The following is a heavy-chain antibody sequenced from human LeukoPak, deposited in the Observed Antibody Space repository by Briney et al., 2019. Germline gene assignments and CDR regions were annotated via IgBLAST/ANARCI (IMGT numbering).Heavy chain of an antibody. D-gene: IGHD3-10*01. CDR3: ARALRGSVSLYYYYMDV. CDR1: GFTFSSYW. Sequence: GGSLRLSCAASGFTFSSYWMSWVRQAPGKGLEWVANIKQDGSEKYYVDSVKGRFTISRDNAKNSLYLQMNSLRAEDTAVYYCARALRGSVSLYYYYMDVWGKGTTVTISS. V-gene: IGHV3-7*01. CDR2: IKQDGSEK. J-gene: IGHJ6*03.